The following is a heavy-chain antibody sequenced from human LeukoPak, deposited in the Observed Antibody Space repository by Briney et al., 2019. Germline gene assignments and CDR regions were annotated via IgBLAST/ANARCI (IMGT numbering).Heavy chain of an antibody. CDR3: ARDRGAWILTGRDDAFDI. D-gene: IGHD3-9*01. CDR2: IYYSGST. V-gene: IGHV4-39*07. J-gene: IGHJ3*02. CDR1: GGSISSSSYF. Sequence: PSETLSLTCTVSGGSISSSSYFWGWIRQPPGKGLEWIGSIYYSGSTYYNPSLKSRVTISVDTSKNQFSLKLSSVTAADTAVYYCARDRGAWILTGRDDAFDIWGQGTMVTVSS.